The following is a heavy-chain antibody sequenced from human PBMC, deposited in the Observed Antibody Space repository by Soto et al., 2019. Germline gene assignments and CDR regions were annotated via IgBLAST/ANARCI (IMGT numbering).Heavy chain of an antibody. CDR2: LSGNGGST. CDR3: AKDHGDYGLDY. V-gene: IGHV3-23*01. J-gene: IGHJ4*02. CDR1: GFIFSSYA. Sequence: EVPLLESGGGLVQPGGSLRLSCAASGFIFSSYALSWVRQAPGKGLEWVSALSGNGGSTYYADSVKGRFTISRDNSKNTLYLQMNSLRAEDTAIYYCAKDHGDYGLDYWGQGTLVTVSS. D-gene: IGHD4-17*01.